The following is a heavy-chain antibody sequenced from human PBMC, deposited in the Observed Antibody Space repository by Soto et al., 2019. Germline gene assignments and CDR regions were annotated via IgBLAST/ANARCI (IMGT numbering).Heavy chain of an antibody. CDR2: IYHDGIT. Sequence: KPSETLSLTCAVSGGSISTAYWWTWIRQSPGKGLEWIGQIYHDGITDFNPSLQSRVSISVDVSENLFSLNLTSVTAADTAIYYCARDSRRQGWFDPWGQGALVTVSS. J-gene: IGHJ5*02. V-gene: IGHV4-4*02. CDR1: GGSISTAYW. CDR3: ARDSRRQGWFDP.